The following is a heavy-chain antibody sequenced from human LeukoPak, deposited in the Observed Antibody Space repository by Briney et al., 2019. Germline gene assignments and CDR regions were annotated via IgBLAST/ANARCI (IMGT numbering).Heavy chain of an antibody. V-gene: IGHV1-46*01. D-gene: IGHD3-10*01. J-gene: IGHJ4*02. CDR1: GYRFTTYY. CDR2: INPSGGST. Sequence: GASVKVSCKASGYRFTTYYLNWVRQAPGQGLEWMGVINPSGGSTNYAQKFQGRITMTRDTSTSTVYMELSSLRSEDTAVYYCARGPGGSGSYSWVTDLGFWGQGTLVTVSS. CDR3: ARGPGGSGSYSWVTDLGF.